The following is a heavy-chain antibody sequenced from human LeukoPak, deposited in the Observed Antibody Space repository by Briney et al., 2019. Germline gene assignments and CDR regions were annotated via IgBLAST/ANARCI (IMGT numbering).Heavy chain of an antibody. CDR2: ISSSSSYI. D-gene: IGHD2-2*01. CDR1: GFTFSSYS. CDR3: ARAPEPDIVVLPAALPNWFDP. Sequence: GGSLRLSCAASGFTFSSYSMNWVRQAPGKGLEWVSSISSSSSYIYYADSVKGRFTISRDNAKNSLYLQMNSLRAEDTAVYYCARAPEPDIVVLPAALPNWFDPWGQGTLVTVSS. V-gene: IGHV3-21*01. J-gene: IGHJ5*02.